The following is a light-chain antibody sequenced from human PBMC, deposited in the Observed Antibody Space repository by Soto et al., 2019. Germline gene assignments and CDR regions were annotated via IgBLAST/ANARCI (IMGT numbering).Light chain of an antibody. V-gene: IGLV3-21*04. Sequence: SYELTQPPSVSVAPGKTARITCGGNNIGSKSVHWYQQKPGQAPVLVIYYDSDRPSGIPERFSGSNSGNTATLTIRMVEAGDEADYYCQVWDSSSSWVFGGGTKLTVL. J-gene: IGLJ3*02. CDR1: NIGSKS. CDR2: YDS. CDR3: QVWDSSSSWV.